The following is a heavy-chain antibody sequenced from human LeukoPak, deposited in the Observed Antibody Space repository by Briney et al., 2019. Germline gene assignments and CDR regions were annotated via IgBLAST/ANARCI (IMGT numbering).Heavy chain of an antibody. CDR3: ARRSYDILTGYYPNWFDP. Sequence: SETLSLTCTVSGGSISSGDYYWSWIRQPPGKGLEWVGSIYYSGSTYYNPSLKSRVTISVDTSKNQFSLKLSSVTAADTAVYYCARRSYDILTGYYPNWFDPWGQGTLVTVSS. CDR2: IYYSGST. D-gene: IGHD3-9*01. J-gene: IGHJ5*02. V-gene: IGHV4-39*01. CDR1: GGSISSGDYY.